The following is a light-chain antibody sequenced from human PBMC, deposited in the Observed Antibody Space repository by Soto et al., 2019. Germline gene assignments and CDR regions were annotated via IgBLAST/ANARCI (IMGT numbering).Light chain of an antibody. V-gene: IGKV3-20*01. CDR2: GAS. J-gene: IGKJ2*01. Sequence: EIGLTQSPGTLSLSPGERATLSCRASQSVSSSYLAWYQQKPGQAPRLLIYGASSRATGIPDRFSGSGSGTDFTLIIIRLEPEDFAVYYCQQYGRSSYTFGQGTKLEIK. CDR1: QSVSSSY. CDR3: QQYGRSSYT.